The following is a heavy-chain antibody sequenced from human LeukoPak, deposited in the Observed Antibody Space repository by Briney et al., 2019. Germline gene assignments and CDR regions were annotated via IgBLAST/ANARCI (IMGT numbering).Heavy chain of an antibody. CDR2: IKQDGSEK. Sequence: GGSLRLSCAASGLSFSSYWMSWFRQALGKGLEWVANIKQDGSEKYHVDSVKGRFTVSRDNAKNLLYLQLNSLRAEDTAVYYCAKLQWEPPDHWGQGTLVTVSS. V-gene: IGHV3-7*03. D-gene: IGHD1-26*01. CDR3: AKLQWEPPDH. CDR1: GLSFSSYW. J-gene: IGHJ4*02.